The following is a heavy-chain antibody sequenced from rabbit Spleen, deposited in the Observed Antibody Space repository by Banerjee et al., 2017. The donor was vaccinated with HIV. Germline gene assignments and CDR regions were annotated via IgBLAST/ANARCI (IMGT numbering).Heavy chain of an antibody. CDR1: GFSFSSSDY. V-gene: IGHV1S40*01. CDR2: IAGSSSGFT. Sequence: QSLEESGGDLVKPGASLTLTCTASGFSFSSSDYMCWVRQAPGKGLEWISCIAGSSSGFTYSATWAKGRFTCSKTSSTTVTLQMTRLTAAGTATYFCARDTSSSFSSYGMDLWGPGTLVTVS. J-gene: IGHJ6*01. CDR3: ARDTSSSFSSYGMDL. D-gene: IGHD1-1*01.